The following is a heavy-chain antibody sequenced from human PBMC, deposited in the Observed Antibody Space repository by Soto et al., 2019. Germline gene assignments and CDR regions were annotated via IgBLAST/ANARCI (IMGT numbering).Heavy chain of an antibody. CDR1: GGTFSSYT. CDR2: IIPILGIA. Sequence: QVQLVQSGAEVKKPGSSVKVSCKASGGTFSSYTISWVRQAPGQGLEWMGRIIPILGIANYAQKFQGRVTITSDKSTSIAYMELSRLRSEDTAVYYCARDRGRDFCANWNAFDIWGQGTMVTVSS. J-gene: IGHJ3*02. CDR3: ARDRGRDFCANWNAFDI. V-gene: IGHV1-69*08. D-gene: IGHD1-20*01.